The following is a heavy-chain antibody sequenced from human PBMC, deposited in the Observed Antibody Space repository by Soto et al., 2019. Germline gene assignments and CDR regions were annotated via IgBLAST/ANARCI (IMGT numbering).Heavy chain of an antibody. D-gene: IGHD5-12*01. V-gene: IGHV3-30*18. CDR1: GFTFSSYG. J-gene: IGHJ6*02. CDR3: AKDMGDGYKYYYCGMDV. Sequence: QVQLVESGGGVVQPGRSLRLSCAASGFTFSSYGMHWVRQAPGKGLEWVAVISYDGSKKYYADSVKGRFTISRDNSKNALYLQMTSLRAEDTAVYYCAKDMGDGYKYYYCGMDVWGQGTTVTVSS. CDR2: ISYDGSKK.